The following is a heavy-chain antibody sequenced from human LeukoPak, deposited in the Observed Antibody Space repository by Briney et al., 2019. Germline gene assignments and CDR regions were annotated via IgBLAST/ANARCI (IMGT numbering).Heavy chain of an antibody. D-gene: IGHD6-19*01. V-gene: IGHV1-8*01. CDR3: ARGLQETLAWLKAFSAFDI. Sequence: ASVKVSCKASGYTFTSYDINWVRQATGQGLEWMGWMNPNSGNTGYAQKFQGRVTMTRNTSISTAYMELSSLRSEDTAVYYCARGLQETLAWLKAFSAFDIWGQGTMVTVSS. CDR2: MNPNSGNT. J-gene: IGHJ3*02. CDR1: GYTFTSYD.